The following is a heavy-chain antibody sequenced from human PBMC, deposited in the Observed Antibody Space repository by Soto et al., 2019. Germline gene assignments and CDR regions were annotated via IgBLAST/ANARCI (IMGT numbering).Heavy chain of an antibody. CDR1: GYSFTNYD. CDR3: ARGLLAYFGMDV. D-gene: IGHD1-26*01. CDR2: ISAHNGNK. J-gene: IGHJ6*02. Sequence: QLVQSGAEVKKPGASVKVSCKASGYSFTNYDISWVRQAPGQGLAWMAWISAHNGNKHYAEKFQGRVSTTTDTSTSTAYMEVRTLKPDDTAVYYCARGLLAYFGMDVWGQGTMVTVS. V-gene: IGHV1-18*01.